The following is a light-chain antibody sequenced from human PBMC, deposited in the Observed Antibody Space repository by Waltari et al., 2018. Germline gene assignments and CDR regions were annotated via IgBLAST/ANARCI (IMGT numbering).Light chain of an antibody. CDR2: AAS. V-gene: IGKV1-39*01. Sequence: DIQMTQSPSFLSASVGDSVTITCRASQIISNYLNWYQQKPGKAPKLLIYAASSLESGVPSRFSGSGSGTDFTLTISSLQPEDIATYYCQQSYSTPYTFGQGTKLEI. J-gene: IGKJ2*01. CDR3: QQSYSTPYT. CDR1: QIISNY.